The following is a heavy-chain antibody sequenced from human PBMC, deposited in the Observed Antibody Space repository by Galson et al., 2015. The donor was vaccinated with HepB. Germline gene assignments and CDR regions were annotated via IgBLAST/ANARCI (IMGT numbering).Heavy chain of an antibody. Sequence: SLRLSCAASGFTFSSYAMSWVRQAPGKGLEWVSAISGSGGSTYYADSVKGRFTISRDNSKNTLYLQMNSLRAEDTAVYYCAKILGNTYYDFWSGYQGFDYWGQGTLVTVSS. V-gene: IGHV3-23*01. CDR3: AKILGNTYYDFWSGYQGFDY. D-gene: IGHD3-3*01. CDR1: GFTFSSYA. J-gene: IGHJ4*02. CDR2: ISGSGGST.